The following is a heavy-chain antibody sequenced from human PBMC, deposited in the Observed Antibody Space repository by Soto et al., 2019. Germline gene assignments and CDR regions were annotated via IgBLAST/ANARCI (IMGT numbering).Heavy chain of an antibody. J-gene: IGHJ5*02. CDR1: AVTFSSYT. Sequence: ASVKVSCKASAVTFSSYTISWVRQAHGQGLEWMGRIIPSLGIANYAQKFQGRVTITADKSTSTTYVELSSLISEDTALYFCAADVAPTDPQKWVSPWGQGTQVTVS. D-gene: IGHD2-21*02. CDR3: AADVAPTDPQKWVSP. CDR2: IIPSLGIA. V-gene: IGHV1-69*02.